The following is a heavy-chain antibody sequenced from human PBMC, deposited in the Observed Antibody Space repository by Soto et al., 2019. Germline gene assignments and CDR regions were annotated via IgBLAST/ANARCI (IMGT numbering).Heavy chain of an antibody. CDR1: GFTFSSYG. CDR2: IWYDGSNK. CDR3: ARVGQGGYFDPSYYYGMVD. V-gene: IGHV3-33*01. D-gene: IGHD3-22*01. J-gene: IGHJ6*02. Sequence: GGSLRLSCAASGFTFSSYGMHWVRQAPGKGLEWVAVIWYDGSNKYYADSVKGRFTISRDNSKNTLYLQMNSLRAEDTAVYYCARVGQGGYFDPSYYYGMVDWCQGPSVT.